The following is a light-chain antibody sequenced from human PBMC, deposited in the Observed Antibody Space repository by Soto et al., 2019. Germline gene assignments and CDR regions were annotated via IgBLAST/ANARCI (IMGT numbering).Light chain of an antibody. CDR3: AAWDDRLNGPV. Sequence: QSVLTQPPSASGTPGQRVTISCSGSSSNIGSNTVNWYQQLPGTAPKLLIYSNNQRTSGVPDRFSGSKSGTSASLAISRLQSEDEADYYCAAWDDRLNGPVFGGGTKLTVL. CDR2: SNN. V-gene: IGLV1-44*01. J-gene: IGLJ2*01. CDR1: SSNIGSNT.